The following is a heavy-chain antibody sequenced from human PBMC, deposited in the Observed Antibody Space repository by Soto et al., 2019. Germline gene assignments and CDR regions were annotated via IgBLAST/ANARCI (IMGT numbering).Heavy chain of an antibody. V-gene: IGHV4-34*01. Sequence: PSETLSLTCAVYGGSFSGYYWSWIRQPPGKGLEWIGEINHSGSTNYNPSLKSRVTISVDTSKNQFSLKLSSVTAADTAVYYCARGRTYYYDSSGYPVAWGQGTLVTLSS. D-gene: IGHD3-22*01. CDR1: GGSFSGYY. CDR3: ARGRTYYYDSSGYPVA. J-gene: IGHJ5*02. CDR2: INHSGST.